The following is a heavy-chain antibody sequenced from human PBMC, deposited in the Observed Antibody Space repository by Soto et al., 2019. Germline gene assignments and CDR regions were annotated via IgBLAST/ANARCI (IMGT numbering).Heavy chain of an antibody. J-gene: IGHJ5*02. CDR3: ARDLIVSTYYYGSGSSQGGFDP. D-gene: IGHD3-10*01. V-gene: IGHV1-46*03. Sequence: ASVKVSCKASGHTFTSYYIHWVRQAPGQGLEWMGIINPSGGSTSYAQKFQGRVTMTRDTSTSTVYMELSSLRSEDTAVYYCARDLIVSTYYYGSGSSQGGFDPWGQGTLVTVSS. CDR2: INPSGGST. CDR1: GHTFTSYY.